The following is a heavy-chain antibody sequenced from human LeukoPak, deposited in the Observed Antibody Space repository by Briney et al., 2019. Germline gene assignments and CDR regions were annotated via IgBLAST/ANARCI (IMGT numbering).Heavy chain of an antibody. V-gene: IGHV1-46*01. CDR2: INPSGGST. CDR1: GYTFTSYY. D-gene: IGHD3-16*01. CDR3: ARDGVIMITFGGVTEEYFQH. Sequence: ASVKVSCKASGYTFTSYYMHWVRQAPGQGLEWMGIINPSGGSTSYAQKFQGRVTMTRDMSTSTVYMELSSLRSEDTAVYYCARDGVIMITFGGVTEEYFQHWGQGTLVTVSS. J-gene: IGHJ1*01.